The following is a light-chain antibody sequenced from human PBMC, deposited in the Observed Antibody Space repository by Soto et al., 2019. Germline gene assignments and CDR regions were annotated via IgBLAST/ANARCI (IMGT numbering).Light chain of an antibody. Sequence: QSVLTQPPSVSAAPGQKVTISCSGSSSNIGNNYVSWYQQLPGTAPKLLIYDNNKRPSGIPDRFSGSKSATSATLGITGLQNGDEADYYCGPWDSSLIGYVVFGGGTKLTVL. CDR2: DNN. CDR3: GPWDSSLIGYVV. J-gene: IGLJ2*01. CDR1: SSNIGNNY. V-gene: IGLV1-51*01.